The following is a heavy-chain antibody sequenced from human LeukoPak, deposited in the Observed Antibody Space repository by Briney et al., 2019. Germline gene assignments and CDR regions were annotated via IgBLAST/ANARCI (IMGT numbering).Heavy chain of an antibody. CDR1: GGSFSGYY. D-gene: IGHD6-13*01. Sequence: SETLSLTCAVYGGSFSGYYWSWIRQPPGKGLEWIGEINHSGSTNYNPSLKSRVTISVDTSKDQFSLKLNSVTAADTAVYYCARGRSSSWYSSLRYNWFDPWGQGTLVTVSS. V-gene: IGHV4-34*01. J-gene: IGHJ5*02. CDR3: ARGRSSSWYSSLRYNWFDP. CDR2: INHSGST.